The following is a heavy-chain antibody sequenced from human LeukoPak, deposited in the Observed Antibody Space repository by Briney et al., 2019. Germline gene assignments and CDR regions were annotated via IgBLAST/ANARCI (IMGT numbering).Heavy chain of an antibody. D-gene: IGHD3-10*01. J-gene: IGHJ4*02. CDR2: ITWDGGST. V-gene: IGHV3-43*01. CDR3: AKGSGGSGSYSKYYFDY. Sequence: PGGSLRLSCAASGFTFDDYTMHWVRQAPGKGLEWVSLITWDGGSTYYADSVKGRFTISRDNSKNTLYLQMNTLRAEDTAVYYCAKGSGGSGSYSKYYFDYWGQGTLVTVSS. CDR1: GFTFDDYT.